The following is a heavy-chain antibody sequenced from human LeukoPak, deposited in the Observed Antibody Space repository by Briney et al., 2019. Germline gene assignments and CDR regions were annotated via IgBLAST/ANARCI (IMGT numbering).Heavy chain of an antibody. CDR1: GFTFSSYS. V-gene: IGHV3-21*01. CDR2: ISSSSSYI. J-gene: IGHJ4*02. CDR3: ARDLAAAAGMRVVGY. Sequence: PGGSLRLSCAASGFTFSSYSMNWVRQAPGKGLEWVSSISSSSSYIYYADSVKGRFTISRDNAKNSPYLQMNSLRAEDTAVYYCARDLAAAAGMRVVGYWGQGTLVTVSS. D-gene: IGHD6-13*01.